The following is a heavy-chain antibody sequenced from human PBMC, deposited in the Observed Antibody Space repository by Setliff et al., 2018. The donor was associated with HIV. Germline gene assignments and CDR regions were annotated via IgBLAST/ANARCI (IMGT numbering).Heavy chain of an antibody. V-gene: IGHV1-8*02. J-gene: IGHJ4*02. Sequence: ASVKVSCKASGYTLTNYDINWVRQATGQGLEWMGWMNPSGATGYAQEFQGRVTMTSDTSISTAYMELSSLRSEDTAVYYCARVISGRGRELPDFDYWGQGTQVTVSS. D-gene: IGHD3-10*01. CDR1: GYTLTNYD. CDR3: ARVISGRGRELPDFDY. CDR2: MNPSGAT.